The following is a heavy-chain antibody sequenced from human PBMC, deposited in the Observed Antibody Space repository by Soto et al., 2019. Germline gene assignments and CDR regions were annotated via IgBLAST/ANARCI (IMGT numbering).Heavy chain of an antibody. Sequence: SGPTLGNPTQTLTLTCTFSGFSFDTFGMGVGWILNPPGGALEWLALIYWDNDRRYSPSLESRLTITKDPSITQVVLTMTNRALIDTGTYYCARRTLDGYYFDFWGQGALVTVSS. CDR3: ARRTLDGYYFDF. CDR2: IYWDNDR. J-gene: IGHJ4*02. V-gene: IGHV2-5*02. D-gene: IGHD2-2*03. CDR1: GFSFDTFGMG.